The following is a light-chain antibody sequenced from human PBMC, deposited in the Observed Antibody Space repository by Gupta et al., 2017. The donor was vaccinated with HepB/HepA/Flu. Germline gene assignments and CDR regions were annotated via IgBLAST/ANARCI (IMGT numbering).Light chain of an antibody. CDR3: LLYMGNGVSV. CDR2: STT. Sequence: QTVVTPEPSFSVSPGGTVTLTCGLSSGSVSTSYYPTWYQQTPGQAPRTLIYSTTTRSSGVPGRFSGSILGNKAALTITGAQADDESDYYCLLYMGNGVSVFGGGTKLTVL. CDR1: SGSVSTSYY. J-gene: IGLJ3*02. V-gene: IGLV8-61*01.